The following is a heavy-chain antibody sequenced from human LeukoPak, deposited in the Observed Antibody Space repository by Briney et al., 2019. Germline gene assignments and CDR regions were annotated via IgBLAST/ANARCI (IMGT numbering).Heavy chain of an antibody. CDR1: GYTFTKYY. D-gene: IGHD3-10*01. J-gene: IGHJ5*02. V-gene: IGHV1-8*03. CDR2: MNPNSGNT. CDR3: ARGPLRGVCQKNWFDP. Sequence: VASVKVSCKASGYTFTKYYIHWVRQATGQGLEWMGWMNPNSGNTGYAQKFQGRVTITRNTSISTAYMELSSLRSEDTAVYYCARGPLRGVCQKNWFDPWGQGTLVTVSS.